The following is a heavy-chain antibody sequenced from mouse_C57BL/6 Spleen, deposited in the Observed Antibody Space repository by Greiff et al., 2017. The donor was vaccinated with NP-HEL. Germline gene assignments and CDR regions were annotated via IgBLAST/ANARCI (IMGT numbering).Heavy chain of an antibody. CDR1: GYTFTSYW. V-gene: IGHV1-55*01. Sequence: QVQLQQPGAELVKPGASVKMSCKASGYTFTSYWITWVKQRPGQGLEWIGDIYPGSGSTNYNEKFKSKATLTVDTSSSTAYMQLSSLTSEDSAVYYCASQGSNYFSWFAYWGQGTLVTVSA. D-gene: IGHD2-5*01. J-gene: IGHJ3*01. CDR2: IYPGSGST. CDR3: ASQGSNYFSWFAY.